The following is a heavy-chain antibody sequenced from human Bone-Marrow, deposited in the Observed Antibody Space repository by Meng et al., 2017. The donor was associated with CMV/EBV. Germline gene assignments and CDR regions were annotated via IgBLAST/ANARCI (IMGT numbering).Heavy chain of an antibody. CDR2: ISWDGGST. V-gene: IGHV3-43D*03. Sequence: GGSLRLSCAASGFTFDDYAMHWVRQAPGKGLEWVSLISWDGGSTYYADSVKGRFTISRDNSKNSLYLQMNSLRAEDTALYYCAKDITPSIVGATQVDCGQGTLVTVSS. D-gene: IGHD1-26*01. J-gene: IGHJ4*02. CDR1: GFTFDDYA. CDR3: AKDITPSIVGATQVD.